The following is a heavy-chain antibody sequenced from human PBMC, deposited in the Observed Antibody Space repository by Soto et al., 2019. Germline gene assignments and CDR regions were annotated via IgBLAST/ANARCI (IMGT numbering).Heavy chain of an antibody. V-gene: IGHV3-30*18. D-gene: IGHD3-10*01. CDR2: ISYDGSNK. CDR3: AKDRATLWFGKSPSYYFDY. Sequence: PGGSRRLSCAASGFTFSSYGMHWVRQAPGKGLEWVAVISYDGSNKYYADSVKGRFTISRDNSKNTLYLQMNSLRAEDTAVYYCAKDRATLWFGKSPSYYFDYWGQGTLVTVSS. J-gene: IGHJ4*02. CDR1: GFTFSSYG.